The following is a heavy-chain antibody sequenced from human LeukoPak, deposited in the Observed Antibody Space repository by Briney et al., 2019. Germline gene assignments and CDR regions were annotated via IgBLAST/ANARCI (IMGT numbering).Heavy chain of an antibody. CDR3: AGGGSGSYYYYFYYMDV. CDR1: RFTFSSSG. V-gene: IGHV3-30*19. D-gene: IGHD3-10*01. J-gene: IGHJ6*03. Sequence: PGGSLRLSCAASRFTFSSSGMHWVRQAPGKGLEWVALISYDGGNKYYADSVKGRFTISRDNSKNTLYLQVNSLRAEDTAVYYCAGGGSGSYYYYFYYMDVWGKGTTVTVSS. CDR2: ISYDGGNK.